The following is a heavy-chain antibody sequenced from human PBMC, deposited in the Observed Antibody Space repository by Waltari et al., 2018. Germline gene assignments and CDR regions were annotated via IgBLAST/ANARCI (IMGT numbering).Heavy chain of an antibody. V-gene: IGHV4-31*03. J-gene: IGHJ5*01. Sequence: QVQLQESGPGLVKPSETLSLICSVSGVSISSGGYYWNWIRQLPGGGLEWIGNIHHSGNTYLNPSLKSRLSISVDTSKNQFSLKITSVTAADRAIYYCARNFGGNLSFDAWGQGTLVTVSS. CDR3: ARNFGGNLSFDA. CDR2: IHHSGNT. CDR1: GVSISSGGYY. D-gene: IGHD2-15*01.